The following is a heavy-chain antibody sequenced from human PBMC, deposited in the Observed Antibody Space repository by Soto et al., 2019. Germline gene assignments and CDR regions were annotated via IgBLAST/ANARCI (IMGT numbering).Heavy chain of an antibody. CDR2: VSISGGST. CDR3: ANSVGIGCSGGSCYSFDY. J-gene: IGHJ4*01. CDR1: GFTFSNYA. V-gene: IGHV3-23*01. D-gene: IGHD2-15*01. Sequence: EVQLFESGGGLVQPGGSLRLSCAASGFTFSNYAMSWVRQAPGKGLEWVSAVSISGGSTYYADAVKGRFTISRDNSKNTLCLQLTRLRAEAMAIYYCANSVGIGCSGGSCYSFDYWGPGTRVTVSS.